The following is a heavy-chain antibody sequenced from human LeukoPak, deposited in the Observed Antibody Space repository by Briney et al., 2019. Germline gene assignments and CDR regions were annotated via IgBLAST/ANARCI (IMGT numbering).Heavy chain of an antibody. CDR3: AKDPQLGCVPTGY. Sequence: GGSLRLSCAASGFTFRSYGMHWVRQAPGKGLDWVAYIRHDGSNEHYADSVKGRFTISRDNSKNTLYLQMNSLRSEDTAVYYCAKDPQLGCVPTGYWGQGTLVTVSS. CDR2: IRHDGSNE. CDR1: GFTFRSYG. J-gene: IGHJ4*02. D-gene: IGHD5-24*01. V-gene: IGHV3-30*02.